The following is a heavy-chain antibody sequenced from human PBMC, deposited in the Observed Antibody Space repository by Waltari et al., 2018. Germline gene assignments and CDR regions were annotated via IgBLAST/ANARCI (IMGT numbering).Heavy chain of an antibody. CDR3: TGGAVTGTDF. D-gene: IGHD6-13*01. J-gene: IGHJ4*02. Sequence: EVQVVESGGGLVQPGGSLKLSCAISGFTFSGSTIHWVRQTSGKGLEWVGRSRSKTNNYATRYTAAVEGRFTIARDDSENTAYLQMNSLMTEDTAVYYCTGGAVTGTDFWGQGTLVTVSS. V-gene: IGHV3-73*01. CDR1: GFTFSGST. CDR2: SRSKTNNYAT.